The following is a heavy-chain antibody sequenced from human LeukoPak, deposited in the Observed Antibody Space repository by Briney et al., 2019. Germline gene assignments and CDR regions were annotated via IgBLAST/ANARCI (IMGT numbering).Heavy chain of an antibody. D-gene: IGHD3-3*01. CDR1: GFSVSNNY. CDR3: ARDAGRSGCAH. J-gene: IGHJ4*02. V-gene: IGHV3-53*01. Sequence: GGSLRLFCAASGFSVSNNYMTWVRQATVKGLEWVSVISGDDDRTHYADSVKGRFTTSRDNSKNTLYLQMNSLRDDDTAIYFCARDAGRSGCAHWGPGTLVIVSS. CDR2: ISGDDDRT.